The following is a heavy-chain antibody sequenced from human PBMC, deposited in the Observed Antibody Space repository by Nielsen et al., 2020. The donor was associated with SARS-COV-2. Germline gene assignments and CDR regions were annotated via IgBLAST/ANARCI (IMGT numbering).Heavy chain of an antibody. J-gene: IGHJ6*02. V-gene: IGHV3-23*01. D-gene: IGHD3-9*01. CDR1: GFTFSSYA. CDR3: AKGDRFYFDSYYGMDV. CDR2: ISGSGSTT. Sequence: GGSLTLSCAASGFTFSSYAMSWVRQAPGKGLEWVAGISGSGSTTYYADSVKGRLIISRDKSTNTLYLQMHSLRAEDTAVYYCAKGDRFYFDSYYGMDVWGQGTTVSVSS.